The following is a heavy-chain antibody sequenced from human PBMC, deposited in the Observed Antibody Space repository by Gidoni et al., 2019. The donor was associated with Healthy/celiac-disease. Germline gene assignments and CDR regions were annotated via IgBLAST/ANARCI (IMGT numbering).Heavy chain of an antibody. V-gene: IGHV3-21*01. J-gene: IGHJ3*02. CDR3: ARALGTRSTMIVVDAFDI. CDR2: ISSRSSYI. D-gene: IGHD3-22*01. CDR1: GFTFSSYS. Sequence: EVQLVDSGGGLVKPGGSLRLSCAASGFTFSSYSLNWVRQAPGKGLAWVSSISSRSSYIYDADSVKGRFTISRDNAKNSLYLQMNSLRAEDTAVYYCARALGTRSTMIVVDAFDIWGQGTMVTVSS.